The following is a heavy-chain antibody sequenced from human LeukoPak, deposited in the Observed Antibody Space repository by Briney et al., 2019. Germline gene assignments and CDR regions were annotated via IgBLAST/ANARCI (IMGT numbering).Heavy chain of an antibody. Sequence: GGSLRLSCAASGFTFSSYAMSWVRQAPGKGLEWVSAISGSGGSTYYADSVKGQFTISRDNSKNTLYLQMNSLRAEDTAVYYCANGRSGSYSCFDYWGQGTLVTVSS. CDR2: ISGSGGST. J-gene: IGHJ4*02. CDR3: ANGRSGSYSCFDY. V-gene: IGHV3-23*01. CDR1: GFTFSSYA. D-gene: IGHD1-26*01.